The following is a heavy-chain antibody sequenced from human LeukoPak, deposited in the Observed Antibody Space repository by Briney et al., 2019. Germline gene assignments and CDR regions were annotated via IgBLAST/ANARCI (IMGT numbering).Heavy chain of an antibody. V-gene: IGHV4-59*01. CDR3: ARDLSYSHSPLGY. Sequence: PSETLSLTCTVSGGSISDYYWSWIRQPPGKGLECIGYISYSGSTNYNPSLKSRVTISLDTSKNQFSLKLSSVTAADTAVYYCARDLSYSHSPLGYWGQGALVTVSS. CDR1: GGSISDYY. CDR2: ISYSGST. J-gene: IGHJ4*02. D-gene: IGHD4-11*01.